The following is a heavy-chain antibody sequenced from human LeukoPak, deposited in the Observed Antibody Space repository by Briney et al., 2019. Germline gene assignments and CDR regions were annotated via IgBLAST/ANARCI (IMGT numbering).Heavy chain of an antibody. CDR3: GREVGATDY. V-gene: IGHV3-48*01. D-gene: IGHD1-26*01. Sequence: GGSLRLSCAASGFTFRSYSMNWVRQAPGKGLEWVSYISDSSRTKYYADSVKGRFIISRDNAKNSLYLQMNSLRAEDTAVYYCGREVGATDYWGQGTLVTVSS. CDR2: ISDSSRTK. J-gene: IGHJ4*02. CDR1: GFTFRSYS.